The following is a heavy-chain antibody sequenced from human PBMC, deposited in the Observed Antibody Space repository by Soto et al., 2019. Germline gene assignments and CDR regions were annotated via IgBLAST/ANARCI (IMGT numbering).Heavy chain of an antibody. CDR2: FDPEDGET. CDR3: ATVTITGTPFPVSYDY. J-gene: IGHJ4*02. CDR1: GYTLTELS. D-gene: IGHD1-7*01. V-gene: IGHV1-24*01. Sequence: AASVKVSCKVSGYTLTELSMHWVRQAPGKGLEWMGGFDPEDGETIYAQKFQGRVTMTEDTSTDTAYMELSSLRSEDTAVYYCATVTITGTPFPVSYDYWGQGTLVTVSS.